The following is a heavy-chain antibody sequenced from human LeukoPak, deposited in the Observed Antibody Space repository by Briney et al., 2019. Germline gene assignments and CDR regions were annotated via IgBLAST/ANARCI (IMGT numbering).Heavy chain of an antibody. D-gene: IGHD2-8*01. CDR2: ISSSSSYI. CDR1: GFTFSSYS. J-gene: IGHJ3*02. CDR3: ARERYCTNGVCAYDAFDI. Sequence: GGSLRLSCAASGFTFSSYSMNWVRQAPGKGLEWVSSISSSSSYIYYADSVKGRFTISRDNAKNSLYLQMNSLRAEGTAVYYCARERYCTNGVCAYDAFDIWGQGTMVTVSS. V-gene: IGHV3-21*01.